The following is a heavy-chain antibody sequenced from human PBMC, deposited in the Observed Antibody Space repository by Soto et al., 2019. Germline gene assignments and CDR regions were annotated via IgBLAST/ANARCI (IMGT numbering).Heavy chain of an antibody. V-gene: IGHV3-48*02. J-gene: IGHJ6*02. D-gene: IGHD3-10*01. CDR2: ISRSSTGI. CDR3: ARAVTWGLDV. Sequence: EVQLVESGGGLVQPGGSLRLSCAASGFTFSLYSMSWVRQDPGKGMEWVSYISRSSTGIHYADSVKGRFTISRADATNTMHLQMNSVRDGDTAVYYCARAVTWGLDVWGQGTTVSISS. CDR1: GFTFSLYS.